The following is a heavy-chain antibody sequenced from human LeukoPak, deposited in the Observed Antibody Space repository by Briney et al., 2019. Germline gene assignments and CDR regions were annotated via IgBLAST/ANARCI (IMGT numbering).Heavy chain of an antibody. CDR2: FYYSERT. J-gene: IGHJ4*02. CDR3: ASGYSHRRFFDY. Sequence: SETLSLTCTVSGGSISSSSYYWGWLRQPPGQGLVWTGNFYYSERTYYNPSLKSRVTISVDTSKNQFSLKLSSVTAADTAVYYCASGYSHRRFFDYWGQGTLVTVSS. D-gene: IGHD3-22*01. V-gene: IGHV4-39*01. CDR1: GGSISSSSYY.